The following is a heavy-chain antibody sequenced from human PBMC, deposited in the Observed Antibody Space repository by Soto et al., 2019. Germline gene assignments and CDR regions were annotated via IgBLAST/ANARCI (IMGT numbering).Heavy chain of an antibody. D-gene: IGHD3-10*01. V-gene: IGHV1-69*02. CDR1: GGTFSSYT. CDR3: AVDGSGVHFDY. Sequence: QVQLVQSGAEVKKPGSSVKVSCKASGGTFSSYTISWVRQAPGQGLEWMGRIIPILGIANYAQKFQGRVTITADKYTSTAYMELSSLRSEDTAVYYCAVDGSGVHFDYWGQGTLVTVSS. J-gene: IGHJ4*02. CDR2: IIPILGIA.